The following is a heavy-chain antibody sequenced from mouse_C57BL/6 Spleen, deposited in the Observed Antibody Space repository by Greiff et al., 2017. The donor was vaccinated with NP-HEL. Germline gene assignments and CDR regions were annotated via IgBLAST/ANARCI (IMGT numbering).Heavy chain of an antibody. Sequence: EVQLVESGPELVKPGASVKISCKASGYSFTGYYMNWVKQSPEKSLEWIGEINPSTGGTTYNQKFKAKATLTVDKSSSTAYMQLKSLTSEDSAVYYCARYYSNYFDYWGQGTTLTVSS. D-gene: IGHD2-5*01. CDR1: GYSFTGYY. J-gene: IGHJ2*01. CDR2: INPSTGGT. V-gene: IGHV1-42*01. CDR3: ARYYSNYFDY.